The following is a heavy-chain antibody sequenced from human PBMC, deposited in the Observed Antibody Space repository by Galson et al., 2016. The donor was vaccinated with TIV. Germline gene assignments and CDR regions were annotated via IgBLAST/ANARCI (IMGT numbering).Heavy chain of an antibody. CDR3: ARDRRDILTGCLLDY. CDR1: GCTFTSYG. J-gene: IGHJ4*02. Sequence: SVKVSCKASGCTFTSYGISWVRQAPGQGLEWLGWISAYNGNTNYAQKLQGRVTMTTDTSTSTAYMELRSLRSDDTAVYFCARDRRDILTGCLLDYWGQGTLVTVSS. V-gene: IGHV1-18*04. D-gene: IGHD3-9*01. CDR2: ISAYNGNT.